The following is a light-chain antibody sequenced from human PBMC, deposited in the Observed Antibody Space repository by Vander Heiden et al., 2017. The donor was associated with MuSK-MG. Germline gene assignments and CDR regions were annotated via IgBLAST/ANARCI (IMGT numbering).Light chain of an antibody. CDR1: QSVLSSSNNENY. V-gene: IGKV4-1*01. Sequence: DTVMTQSPDSLSVSLGERATINCKSSQSVLSSSNNENYLAWYQQKPGQPPKLLIYWASTRESGVPDRLSGSASGTDFTLTISILHAEDVAVYYCHRDDYNRYTFGPGTKLEIK. CDR3: HRDDYNRYT. CDR2: WAS. J-gene: IGKJ2*01.